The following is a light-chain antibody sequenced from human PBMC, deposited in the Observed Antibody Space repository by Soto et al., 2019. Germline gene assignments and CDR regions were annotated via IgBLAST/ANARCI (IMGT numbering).Light chain of an antibody. CDR3: QQFGGSPPYT. J-gene: IGKJ2*01. V-gene: IGKV3-20*01. CDR2: DVS. Sequence: EIVLTQSPGILSLSPGERATLSCRASQSVSNSYLAWYQQKPGQAPRLLIYDVSTRAAGIPDRFSAIGSGTDFTLTISEREPADFAVYYCQQFGGSPPYTFGQGTKLEIK. CDR1: QSVSNSY.